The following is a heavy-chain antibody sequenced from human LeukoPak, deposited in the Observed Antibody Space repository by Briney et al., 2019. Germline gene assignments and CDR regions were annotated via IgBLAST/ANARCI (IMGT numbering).Heavy chain of an antibody. CDR1: GASISTHP. V-gene: IGHV4-59*11. CDR2: LRDTEST. D-gene: IGHD3-3*01. Sequence: PSETPSLTCTVSGASISTHPWSWLRLPPGKELEWIAYLRDTESTKDNPSLKSRVALSADTSKNQFSLRLTSVTAADTAIYYCATLKRGSVFGYFNFWGQGLLVTVSS. CDR3: ATLKRGSVFGYFNF. J-gene: IGHJ4*02.